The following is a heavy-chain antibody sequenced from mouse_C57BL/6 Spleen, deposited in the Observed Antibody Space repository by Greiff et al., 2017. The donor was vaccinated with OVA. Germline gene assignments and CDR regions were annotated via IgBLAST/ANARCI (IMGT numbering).Heavy chain of an antibody. CDR3: APIYYGNPWFAY. CDR2: INPSTGGT. Sequence: EVMLVESGPELVKPGASVKISCKASGYSFTGYYMNWVKQSPEKSLEWIGEINPSTGGTTYNQKFKAKATLTVDKSSSTAYMQLKSLTSEDSAVYYCAPIYYGNPWFAYWGQGTLVTVSA. J-gene: IGHJ3*01. V-gene: IGHV1-42*01. CDR1: GYSFTGYY. D-gene: IGHD2-1*01.